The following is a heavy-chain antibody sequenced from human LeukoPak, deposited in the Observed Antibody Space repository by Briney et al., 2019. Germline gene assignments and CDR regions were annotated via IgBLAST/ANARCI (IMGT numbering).Heavy chain of an antibody. CDR1: GGSISGSSYY. CDR2: IKQDGSEE. V-gene: IGHV3-7*03. D-gene: IGHD3-22*01. CDR3: ARDAMDYYDNSGYQFDY. Sequence: QPSETLSLTCTVSGGSISGSSYYWGWIRQPPGKGLEWVANIKQDGSEEYYVDSVKGRFTISRDNAKKSLYLQMNSLRVEDTAVYYCARDAMDYYDNSGYQFDYWGQGTLVTVSS. J-gene: IGHJ4*02.